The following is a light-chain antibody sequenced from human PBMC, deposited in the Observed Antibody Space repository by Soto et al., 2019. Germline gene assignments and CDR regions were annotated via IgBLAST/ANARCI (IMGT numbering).Light chain of an antibody. J-gene: IGKJ5*01. CDR3: MQRIEFPIT. V-gene: IGKV3D-20*02. Sequence: EVVLTQSPATLSLSPGERATLSCRASQSVGSDYLAWYQQKPGQAPRLLIYAASSRATGIPDRFSGSGSGTDFTLKISRVEADDVGVYYCMQRIEFPITFGQGTRLEIK. CDR1: QSVGSDY. CDR2: AAS.